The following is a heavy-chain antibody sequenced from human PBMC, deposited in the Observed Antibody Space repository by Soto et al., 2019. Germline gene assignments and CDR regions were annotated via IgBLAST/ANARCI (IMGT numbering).Heavy chain of an antibody. CDR1: GGTFSSYA. J-gene: IGHJ6*02. V-gene: IGHV1-69*06. CDR2: IIPIFGTA. CDR3: ASHADSKGIAARRYYYGMDV. D-gene: IGHD6-6*01. Sequence: GASVKVSCKASGGTFSSYAISWVRQAPGQGLEWMGGIIPIFGTANYAQKFQGRVTITADKSTSTAYMELSSLRSEDTAVYYCASHADSKGIAARRYYYGMDVWGQGTTVTVSS.